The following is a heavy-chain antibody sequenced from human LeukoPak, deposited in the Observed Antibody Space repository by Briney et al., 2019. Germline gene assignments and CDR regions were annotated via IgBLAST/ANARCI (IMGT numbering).Heavy chain of an antibody. J-gene: IGHJ4*02. CDR3: AREMYYYDSSGYYFDY. CDR1: GFTFSSYG. V-gene: IGHV3-33*01. Sequence: GRSLRLSCAASGFTFSSYGMHWVRQAPGKGLEWVAVIWYDGSNKYYADSVKGRFTISRDNSKNTLYLQMNSLRAADTAVYYCAREMYYYDSSGYYFDYWGQGTLVTVSS. CDR2: IWYDGSNK. D-gene: IGHD3-22*01.